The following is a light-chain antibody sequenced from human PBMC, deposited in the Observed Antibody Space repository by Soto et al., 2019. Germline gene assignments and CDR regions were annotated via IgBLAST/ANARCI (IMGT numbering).Light chain of an antibody. J-gene: IGKJ5*01. CDR2: DAS. V-gene: IGKV3-11*01. CDR3: QQYNNWLPIT. CDR1: QSVSSY. Sequence: IVVTHSPSTLSLSPGERATLSCRASQSVSSYLAWYQQKPGQAPRLLIYDASNRATGIPARFSGSGSGTDFTLTISSLQSEDFAVYYCQQYNNWLPITFGQGTRLEI.